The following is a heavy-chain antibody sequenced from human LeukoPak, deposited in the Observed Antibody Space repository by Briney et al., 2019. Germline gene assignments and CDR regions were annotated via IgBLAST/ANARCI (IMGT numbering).Heavy chain of an antibody. CDR1: GGSISTYY. CDR3: ARTYYYDSSGSQTFDY. D-gene: IGHD3-22*01. V-gene: IGHV4-59*01. Sequence: SETLSLTCTVSGGSISTYYWNWIRQPPGKGLEWIGYIYHSGSTNYNPSLQSRVTISVDTSKNQFSLKLSSVAAADTAVYYCARTYYYDSSGSQTFDYWGQGTLVTVSS. J-gene: IGHJ4*02. CDR2: IYHSGST.